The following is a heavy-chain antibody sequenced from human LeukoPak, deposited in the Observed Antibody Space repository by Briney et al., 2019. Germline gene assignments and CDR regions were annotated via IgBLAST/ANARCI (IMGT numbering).Heavy chain of an antibody. CDR3: ARGPKGKYYFDY. J-gene: IGHJ4*02. V-gene: IGHV3-53*01. CDR1: GFTFSSYG. Sequence: GGSLRLSCAASGFTFSSYGMHWVRQTPGRGLEWVSVIYSGGGTYYADSVKGRFTISRDSSKNTLYLQMNSLRAEDTAVYYCARGPKGKYYFDYWGQGTLVTVSS. CDR2: IYSGGGT.